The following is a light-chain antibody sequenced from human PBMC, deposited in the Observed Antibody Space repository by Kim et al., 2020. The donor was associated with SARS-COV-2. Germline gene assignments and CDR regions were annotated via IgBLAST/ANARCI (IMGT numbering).Light chain of an antibody. V-gene: IGLV3-1*01. CDR2: QDN. CDR1: NLQFNY. Sequence: SVSPGETATIPCTGDNLQFNYVCCYQRTAGHSPVLVLYQDNHRPSGIPERFSSSNSANTATLTISRTQAMDDADYYCQVWDNSLGVFGAGTQLTVL. J-gene: IGLJ3*02. CDR3: QVWDNSLGV.